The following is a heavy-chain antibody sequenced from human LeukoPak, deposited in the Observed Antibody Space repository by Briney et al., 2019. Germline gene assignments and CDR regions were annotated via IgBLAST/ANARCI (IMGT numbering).Heavy chain of an antibody. D-gene: IGHD3-3*01. CDR2: ISPNSGGA. J-gene: IGHJ4*02. CDR1: GCTFTDYY. CDR3: ATKSSGYYMY. V-gene: IGHV1-2*02. Sequence: GASVKVSCKASGCTFTDYYMHWVRQAPGQGLEWMGWISPNSGGAKYAQKFQGRVTMTRDTSISTAYMELSGLRSDDTAVYYCATKSSGYYMYWGQGTLVTVSS.